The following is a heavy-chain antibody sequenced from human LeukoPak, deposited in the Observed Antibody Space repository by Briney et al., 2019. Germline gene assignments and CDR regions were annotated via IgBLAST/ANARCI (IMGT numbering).Heavy chain of an antibody. V-gene: IGHV1-18*01. J-gene: IGHJ6*03. CDR3: ARAPCSGGSCYLTRELRYYYMGV. CDR1: GYTFIRYG. CDR2: ISAYNGNT. D-gene: IGHD2-15*01. Sequence: ASVKVSCKAFGYTFIRYGISWVRQAPGQGLEWMGWISAYNGNTNYAQKIQGRVTMTTDTSTSTAYMELRSLTSDDTAVYYCARAPCSGGSCYLTRELRYYYMGVWGNGTTVTVSS.